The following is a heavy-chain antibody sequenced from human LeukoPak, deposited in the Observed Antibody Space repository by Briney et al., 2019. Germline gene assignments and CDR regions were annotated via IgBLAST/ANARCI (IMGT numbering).Heavy chain of an antibody. Sequence: SETLSLTCTVSGGSISSFYWSWIRQPPGKGLEWIGYIYYSGSTNYNPSLQSRVTISVDTSKNQFPLKLSSVTAADSAVYYCARRVGGTTFFDHWGQGTLVTVSS. V-gene: IGHV4-59*01. CDR2: IYYSGST. J-gene: IGHJ4*02. CDR1: GGSISSFY. CDR3: ARRVGGTTFFDH. D-gene: IGHD1-26*01.